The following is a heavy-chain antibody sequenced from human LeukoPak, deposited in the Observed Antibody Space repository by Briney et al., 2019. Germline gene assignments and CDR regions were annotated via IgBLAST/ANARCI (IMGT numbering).Heavy chain of an antibody. CDR1: GDSVSNTIVA. D-gene: IGHD2/OR15-2a*01. CDR2: AYDRSK. Sequence: SQTLSLTCTVSGDSVSNTIVAWNWIRQSPSRGLEWLGRAYDRSKQYAESVNGRITINSDTSKNQFSLQLNSVTPEDTAVYFCARGRNSAFDVWGQGTMVTVTS. V-gene: IGHV6-1*01. CDR3: ARGRNSAFDV. J-gene: IGHJ3*01.